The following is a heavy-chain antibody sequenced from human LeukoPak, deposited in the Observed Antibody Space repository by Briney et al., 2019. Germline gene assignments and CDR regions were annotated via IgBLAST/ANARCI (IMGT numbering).Heavy chain of an antibody. CDR3: AREAAD. Sequence: GGSLRLSCAASGFIYSSFEMTWVRQPAGKGLEWISYISSSGSTRYYPDSVKGRFTISRDNAKNSLYLQMNSLRAEDTAVYYCAREAADWGQGTLVTVSS. V-gene: IGHV3-48*03. D-gene: IGHD6-25*01. CDR2: ISSSGSTR. J-gene: IGHJ4*02. CDR1: GFIYSSFE.